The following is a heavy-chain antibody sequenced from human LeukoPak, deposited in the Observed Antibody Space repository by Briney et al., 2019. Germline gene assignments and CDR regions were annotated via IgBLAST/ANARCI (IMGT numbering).Heavy chain of an antibody. CDR3: ARGLAAGYY. J-gene: IGHJ4*02. D-gene: IGHD3-10*01. V-gene: IGHV3-23*01. Sequence: GGSLRLSCAASGFTFRIYALSWVRQAPGTGLEWVSTISGSGVSTYYADSVKGRFTISRDNSKNTLYLQMNSLRAEDTAVYYCARGLAAGYYWGQGTLVTVSS. CDR1: GFTFRIYA. CDR2: ISGSGVST.